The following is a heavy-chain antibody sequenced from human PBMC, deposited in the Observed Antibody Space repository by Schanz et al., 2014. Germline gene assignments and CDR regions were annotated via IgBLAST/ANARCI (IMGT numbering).Heavy chain of an antibody. CDR3: ARGLGDERWLDLNEAFDI. D-gene: IGHD6-19*01. CDR2: IIPILGIT. Sequence: QVQLVQSGAEVKKLGSSVKVSCKASGGTFSSSTLTWVRQAPGQGLEWMGRIIPILGITNVAQTFQDRVTITADKSTSTAYMELSSLRSEDTAVYYCARGLGDERWLDLNEAFDIWGQGTIVNVSS. CDR1: GGTFSSST. J-gene: IGHJ3*02. V-gene: IGHV1-69*02.